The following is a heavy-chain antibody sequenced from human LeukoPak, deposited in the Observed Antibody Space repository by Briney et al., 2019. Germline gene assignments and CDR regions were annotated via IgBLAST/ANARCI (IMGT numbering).Heavy chain of an antibody. J-gene: IGHJ6*02. Sequence: SETLSLTCTVSGGSISSYYWSWIRQPPGKGLEWIGYIYYSGSTNYNPSLKSRVTISVDTTKNQFSLKLSSVTAADTAVYYCASGYSSSWYHYYYGMDVWGQGTTVTVSS. CDR3: ASGYSSSWYHYYYGMDV. CDR2: IYYSGST. CDR1: GGSISSYY. D-gene: IGHD6-13*01. V-gene: IGHV4-59*08.